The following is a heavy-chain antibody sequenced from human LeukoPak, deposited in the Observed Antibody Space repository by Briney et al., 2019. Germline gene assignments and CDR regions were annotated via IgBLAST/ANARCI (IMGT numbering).Heavy chain of an antibody. J-gene: IGHJ6*04. CDR3: ATTSFPGGYYYYGMDV. CDR1: GFTFSSYA. V-gene: IGHV3-23*01. CDR2: ISGSGGST. Sequence: GGSLRLSCAASGFTFSSYAMSWVRQAPGKGLEWVSAISGSGGSTYYADSVKGRFTISRDNAKNSLYLQMNSLRAEDTAVYYCATTSFPGGYYYYGMDVWGKGTTVTVSS. D-gene: IGHD2/OR15-2a*01.